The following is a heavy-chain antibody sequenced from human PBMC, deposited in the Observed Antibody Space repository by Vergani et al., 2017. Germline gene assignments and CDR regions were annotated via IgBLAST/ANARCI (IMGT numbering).Heavy chain of an antibody. J-gene: IGHJ5*02. CDR2: ISYDGSNK. Sequence: QVQLVESGGGVVQPGRSLRLSCAASGFTFSSYGMHWVRQAPGKGLEWVAVISYDGSNKYYADYVKGRFTISRDNSKNTLYLQMNSLRAEDTAGYYGSKEYWDYSNYAPNWFDPWGQGTLVTVSS. V-gene: IGHV3-30*18. CDR3: SKEYWDYSNYAPNWFDP. D-gene: IGHD4-11*01. CDR1: GFTFSSYG.